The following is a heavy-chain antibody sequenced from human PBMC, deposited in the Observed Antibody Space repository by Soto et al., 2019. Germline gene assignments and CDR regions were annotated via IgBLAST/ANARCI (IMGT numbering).Heavy chain of an antibody. Sequence: TSETLSLTCTVSGGSIRTVSYYWGWIRQPPGKGLEWIASTYYSGSTHYNPSLKSRVSISVDTSKNQFSLKLSSVTAAETAVYYCARLSPFHCTTTRCSPFYYMDVWGDGTTVTVSS. D-gene: IGHD2-2*01. CDR2: TYYSGST. J-gene: IGHJ6*03. V-gene: IGHV4-39*01. CDR3: ARLSPFHCTTTRCSPFYYMDV. CDR1: GGSIRTVSYY.